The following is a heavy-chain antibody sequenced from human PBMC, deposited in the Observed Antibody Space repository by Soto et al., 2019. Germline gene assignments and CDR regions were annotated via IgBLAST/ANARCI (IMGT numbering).Heavy chain of an antibody. CDR1: GGSIRSCGSC. CDR3: ARGPPFH. V-gene: IGHV4-30-2*01. Sequence: PSXTLSLTRAVSGGSIRSCGSCWSWIRQPPGKGLEWIGYIYHSGSTYYNPSLKSRVTISVDRSKNQFSLKLSSVTAADTAVYYCARGPPFHWGQGTLVTVSS. J-gene: IGHJ4*02. CDR2: IYHSGST. D-gene: IGHD3-16*01.